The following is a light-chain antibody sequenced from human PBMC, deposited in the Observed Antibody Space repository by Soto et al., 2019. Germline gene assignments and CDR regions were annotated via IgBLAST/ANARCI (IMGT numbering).Light chain of an antibody. CDR1: SSDVGGYNY. CDR3: SSYTSSSRNWV. CDR2: DVS. Sequence: QSALTQPASVSGSPGQSITISCTGTSSDVGGYNYVSWYQQHPGKAPKLMIYDVSNRPSGVSNRFSGSKSGNTASLTISGLQAEDAADYYCSSYTSSSRNWVFGGGTKLTVL. V-gene: IGLV2-14*01. J-gene: IGLJ3*02.